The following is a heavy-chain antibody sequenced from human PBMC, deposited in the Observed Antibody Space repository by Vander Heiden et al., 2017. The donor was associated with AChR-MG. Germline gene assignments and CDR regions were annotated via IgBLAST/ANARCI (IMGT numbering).Heavy chain of an antibody. CDR2: IYTSGST. CDR3: ARVVGTHYYYYMDV. D-gene: IGHD7-27*01. CDR1: GGPISSYY. V-gene: IGHV4-4*07. J-gene: IGHJ6*03. Sequence: QVQLQESGPGLVKPSETLSLTCTGPGGPISSYYWSWIRQPAGKGLEWIGRIYTSGSTNYNPSLKSRVTMSVDTSKNQFSLKLSSVTAADTAVYYCARVVGTHYYYYMDVWGKGTTVTVSS.